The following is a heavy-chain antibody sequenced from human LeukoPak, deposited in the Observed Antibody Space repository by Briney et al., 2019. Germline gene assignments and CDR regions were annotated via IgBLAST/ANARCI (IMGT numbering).Heavy chain of an antibody. D-gene: IGHD4-17*01. CDR3: TTGLGGDYVSFDY. J-gene: IGHJ4*02. Sequence: GGSLRLSCGASGFTFSNAWMTWVRQAPGKGLEWVGRIKSNTDGGTADYAAPVKGRFTISRDDSKNTLYLQMNSLKTEDTAVYYCTTGLGGDYVSFDYWGQGTLVTVSP. V-gene: IGHV3-15*01. CDR2: IKSNTDGGTA. CDR1: GFTFSNAW.